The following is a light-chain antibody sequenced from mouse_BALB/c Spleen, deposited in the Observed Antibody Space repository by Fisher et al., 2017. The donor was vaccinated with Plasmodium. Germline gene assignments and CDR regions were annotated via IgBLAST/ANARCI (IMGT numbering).Light chain of an antibody. CDR3: SQSAYVPLT. Sequence: DIVLTQTTATLSVTPGDSVSLSCRASQSISNNLHWYQQKSHECPRLLIKFASQSMSGVPTRFSGSGSGTDFTLKISRVEAADLGVYFCSQSAYVPLTFGAGTKLELK. CDR2: FAS. J-gene: IGKJ5*01. V-gene: IGKV5-43*01. CDR1: QSISNN.